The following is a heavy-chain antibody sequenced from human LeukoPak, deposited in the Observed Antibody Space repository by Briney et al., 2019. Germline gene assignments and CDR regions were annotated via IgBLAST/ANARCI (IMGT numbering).Heavy chain of an antibody. D-gene: IGHD3-22*01. V-gene: IGHV4-30-4*01. CDR2: IYYSGST. J-gene: IGHJ4*02. CDR3: ARVITYYYDSSGYWGTYYFDY. Sequence: SETLSLTCTVSGGSISSGDYYWSWIRQPPGKGLEWIGYIYYSGSTYYNPSLKSRVTISVDTSKNQFSLKLSSVTAADTAVYYCARVITYYYDSSGYWGTYYFDYWGQGTLVTVSS. CDR1: GGSISSGDYY.